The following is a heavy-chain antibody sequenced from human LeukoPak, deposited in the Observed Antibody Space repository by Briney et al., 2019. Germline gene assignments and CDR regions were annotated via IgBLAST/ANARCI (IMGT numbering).Heavy chain of an antibody. D-gene: IGHD3-9*01. CDR1: GFTFSSYW. CDR3: ARVEYDILTGYLTPYYFEY. J-gene: IGHJ4*02. CDR2: IKQGGSEK. V-gene: IGHV3-7*03. Sequence: GGSLRRSCAASGFTFSSYWMSWVRQAPGKGLEGVANIKQGGSEKDYVDSVKGRFTSSRDNAKNSLYLQMNSLRAEDTAVYYCARVEYDILTGYLTPYYFEYWGQGALVTVSS.